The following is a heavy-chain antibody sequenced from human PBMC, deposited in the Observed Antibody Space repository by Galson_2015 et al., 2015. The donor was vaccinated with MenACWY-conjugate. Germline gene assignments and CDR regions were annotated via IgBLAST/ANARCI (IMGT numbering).Heavy chain of an antibody. CDR3: AKDRRPDGVWNFDY. J-gene: IGHJ4*02. V-gene: IGHV3-23*01. CDR1: GFTFSSYW. D-gene: IGHD4-17*01. Sequence: SLRLSCAASGFTFSSYWMHWVRQAPGKGLEWVAGIYGSGHRDTFYADSVKGRFTISRDESNNLVYLQMTSLRVEDTAVYYCAKDRRPDGVWNFDYWGQGTLVTVSS. CDR2: IYGSGHRDT.